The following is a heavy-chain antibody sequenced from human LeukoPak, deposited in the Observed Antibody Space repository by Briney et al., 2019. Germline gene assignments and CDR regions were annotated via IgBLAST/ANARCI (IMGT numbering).Heavy chain of an antibody. V-gene: IGHV3-30*02. Sequence: GGSLRLSCAASGFTFSSYGMHWVRQAPGKGLEWVAFIRYDGSNKYYADSVKGRFTISRDNSKNTLYLQMNRLRAEDTAVYYCARWSIAARYDAFDIWGQGTMVTVSS. D-gene: IGHD6-6*01. CDR3: ARWSIAARYDAFDI. J-gene: IGHJ3*02. CDR2: IRYDGSNK. CDR1: GFTFSSYG.